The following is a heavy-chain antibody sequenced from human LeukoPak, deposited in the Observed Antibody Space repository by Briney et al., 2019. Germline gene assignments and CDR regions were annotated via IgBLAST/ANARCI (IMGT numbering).Heavy chain of an antibody. CDR2: IYHSGST. Sequence: SETLSLTCAVSRYSISSDYYWGWIRQPPGRGLEWIGSIYHSGSTYYNPSLMSRVTISVDTSKNQFSLKLSSVTAADTAVYYCARVKYYDSSGYQLYYFDYWGQGTLVTVSS. CDR1: RYSISSDYY. V-gene: IGHV4-38-2*01. J-gene: IGHJ4*02. D-gene: IGHD3-22*01. CDR3: ARVKYYDSSGYQLYYFDY.